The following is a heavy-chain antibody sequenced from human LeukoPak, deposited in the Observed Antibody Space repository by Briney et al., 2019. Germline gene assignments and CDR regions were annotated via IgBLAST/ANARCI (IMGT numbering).Heavy chain of an antibody. CDR1: GGSISSYY. CDR3: ASLVPGLLWFGAEGWFDP. D-gene: IGHD3-10*01. V-gene: IGHV4-59*01. Sequence: PSETLSLTCTVSGGSISSYYWSWIRQPPGKGLEWIGYIYYSGSTNYNPSLKSRVTISVDTSKNQFSLKLSSATAADTAVYYCASLVPGLLWFGAEGWFDPWGQGTLVTVSS. J-gene: IGHJ5*02. CDR2: IYYSGST.